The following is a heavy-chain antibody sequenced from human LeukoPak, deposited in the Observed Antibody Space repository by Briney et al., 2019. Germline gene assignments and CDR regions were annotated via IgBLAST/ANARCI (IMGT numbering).Heavy chain of an antibody. D-gene: IGHD5-24*01. CDR2: IGGGSNYI. V-gene: IGHV3-21*01. J-gene: IGHJ3*01. CDR1: GFPFITYN. CDR3: AREMAATYDAFDV. Sequence: GGSLRLSCAVSGFPFITYNMHWVRQAPGKGLEWVSSIGGGSNYIYYADSLKGRFTISRDNAKNSLYLQMNSLRADDTAVYYCAREMAATYDAFDVWGQGTMVTVSS.